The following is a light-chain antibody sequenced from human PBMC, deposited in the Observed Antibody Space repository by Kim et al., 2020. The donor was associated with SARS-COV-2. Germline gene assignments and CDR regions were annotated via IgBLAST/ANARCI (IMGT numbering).Light chain of an antibody. CDR2: DAS. J-gene: IGKJ2*01. CDR1: EDISNN. V-gene: IGKV1-33*01. CDR3: QQNDNPPYT. Sequence: DIQMTQSPSSLSASVGDRVTITCQASEDISNNINWYQQRPGKAPELLIYDASNLKTGVPARFTGSGSGTDFTLTISSLQPEDIAKYYCQQNDNPPYTFGQGTKLEI.